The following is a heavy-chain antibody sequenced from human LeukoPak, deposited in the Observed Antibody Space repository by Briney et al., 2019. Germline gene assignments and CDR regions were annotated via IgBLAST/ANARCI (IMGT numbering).Heavy chain of an antibody. CDR1: GYTFTGYY. Sequence: ASVKVSCKASGYTFTGYYMHWVRQAPGQGLEWMGWINPNSGGTNYAQKFQGMVTMTRDTSISTAYMELSRLRSEDTAVYYCARYLVGDYYGSGSCTFDYWGQGTLVTVSS. CDR2: INPNSGGT. D-gene: IGHD3-10*01. CDR3: ARYLVGDYYGSGSCTFDY. V-gene: IGHV1-2*02. J-gene: IGHJ4*02.